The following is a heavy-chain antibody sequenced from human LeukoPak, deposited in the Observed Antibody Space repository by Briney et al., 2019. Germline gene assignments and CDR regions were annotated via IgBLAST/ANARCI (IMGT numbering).Heavy chain of an antibody. D-gene: IGHD3-10*01. V-gene: IGHV3-48*01. Sequence: GGSLRLSCAASGFTFSSYSMNWVRQAPGQGLEWVSYISSSSSTIYYADSVKGRFTISRDNAKNSLYLQMNSLRAEGTAVYYCARVYSGLLWFGESFDYWGQGTLVTVSS. CDR2: ISSSSSTI. CDR3: ARVYSGLLWFGESFDY. CDR1: GFTFSSYS. J-gene: IGHJ4*02.